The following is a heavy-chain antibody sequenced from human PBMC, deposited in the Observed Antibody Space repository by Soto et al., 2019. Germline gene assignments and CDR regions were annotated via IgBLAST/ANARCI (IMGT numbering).Heavy chain of an antibody. CDR2: ISYDGSNK. CDR3: AKDRSLGATTSAPDY. J-gene: IGHJ4*02. Sequence: GGSLRLSCAASGFTFSSYGMHWVRQAPCKGLEWVAVISYDGSNKYYADSVKGRFTISRDNSKNTLYLQMNSLRAEDTAVYYCAKDRSLGATTSAPDYWGQGTLVTVSS. V-gene: IGHV3-30*18. CDR1: GFTFSSYG. D-gene: IGHD1-26*01.